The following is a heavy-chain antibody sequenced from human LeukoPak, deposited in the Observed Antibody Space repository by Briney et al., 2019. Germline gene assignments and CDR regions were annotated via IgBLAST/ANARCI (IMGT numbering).Heavy chain of an antibody. Sequence: QSGGSLRLSCAASGFPFNNYAMSWVRQAPGKGLEWVSAISDSGDPTYYAASVKGRFTISRDNSKNTLYLQMNSLRVEDTAVYYCIHQWLYFGAFDIWGQGTMVTVSS. CDR1: GFPFNNYA. J-gene: IGHJ3*02. D-gene: IGHD6-19*01. CDR3: IHQWLYFGAFDI. V-gene: IGHV3-23*01. CDR2: ISDSGDPT.